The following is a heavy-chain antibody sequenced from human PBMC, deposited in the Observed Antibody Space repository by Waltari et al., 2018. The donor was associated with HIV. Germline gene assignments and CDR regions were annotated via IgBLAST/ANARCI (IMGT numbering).Heavy chain of an antibody. V-gene: IGHV4-61*02. Sequence: QVQLQESGPGLVKPSQTLSLTCTVPGGSLSSGSYYWRWIRQPAGKGLEWIGRIYTSGSTNYNPSLKSRVTISVDTSKNQFSLKLSSVTAADTAVYYCARYYCSGGSCSDYWGQGTLVTVSS. CDR1: GGSLSSGSYY. CDR2: IYTSGST. CDR3: ARYYCSGGSCSDY. J-gene: IGHJ4*02. D-gene: IGHD2-15*01.